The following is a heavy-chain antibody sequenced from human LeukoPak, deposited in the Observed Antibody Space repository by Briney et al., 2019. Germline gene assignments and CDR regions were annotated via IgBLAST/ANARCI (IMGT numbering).Heavy chain of an antibody. CDR3: ARAFFNSGFDY. D-gene: IGHD3-3*02. Sequence: GASVTVSCKASGYTFTGYYVHWLRQAPGQGLTWMGWINPNSGGTDYAQQYQGRVTLTRDTSISTVYMELSSLTSDGSAVYYCARAFFNSGFDYWGQGTLVTVSS. J-gene: IGHJ4*02. CDR2: INPNSGGT. CDR1: GYTFTGYY. V-gene: IGHV1-2*02.